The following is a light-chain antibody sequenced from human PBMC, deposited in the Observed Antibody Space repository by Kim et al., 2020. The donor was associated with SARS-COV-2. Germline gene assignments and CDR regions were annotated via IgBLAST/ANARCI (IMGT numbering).Light chain of an antibody. V-gene: IGKV3-11*01. J-gene: IGKJ4*01. CDR2: DAS. CDR1: QSVSNF. CDR3: QQRSNWLT. Sequence: SLSPGERATLSCRASQSVSNFLAWYQQKPGQAPRLLIYDASDRATGIPARFSGSGSGTDFTLTISSLQPEDFAFYFCQQRSNWLTFGGGTKVDIK.